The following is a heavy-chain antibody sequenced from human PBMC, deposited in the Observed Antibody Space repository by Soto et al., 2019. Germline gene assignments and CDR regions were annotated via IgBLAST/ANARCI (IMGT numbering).Heavy chain of an antibody. CDR2: IYYSGST. J-gene: IGHJ5*02. V-gene: IGHV4-31*03. D-gene: IGHD6-6*01. Sequence: SETLSLTCTVSGGSISSSSYYWRCIRQHPGKGLEWIGYIYYSGSTYYNPSLKSRVTISVDTSKNQFSLKLSSVTAADTAVYYCARTGLTARPILSWFDPWGQGTLVTVSS. CDR1: GGSISSSSYY. CDR3: ARTGLTARPILSWFDP.